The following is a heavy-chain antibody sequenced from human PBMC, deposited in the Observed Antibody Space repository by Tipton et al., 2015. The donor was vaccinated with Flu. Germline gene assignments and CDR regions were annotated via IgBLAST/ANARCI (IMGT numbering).Heavy chain of an antibody. V-gene: IGHV3-7*01. J-gene: IGHJ6*02. CDR1: GFTFSSYW. CDR2: IKQDGSEK. CDR3: ASPYNWGRGYYYYGMDV. D-gene: IGHD7-27*01. Sequence: SLRLSCAASGFTFSSYWMSWVRQSPGKGLEWVANIKQDGSEKYYVDSVKGRFTISRDNAKNSLYLQMNSLRAEDTAVYYCASPYNWGRGYYYYGMDVWGQGTTVTVSS.